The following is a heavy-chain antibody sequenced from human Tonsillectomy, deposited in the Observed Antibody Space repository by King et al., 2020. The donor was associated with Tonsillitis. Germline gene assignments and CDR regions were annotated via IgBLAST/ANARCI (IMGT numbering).Heavy chain of an antibody. J-gene: IGHJ5*02. V-gene: IGHV3-9*01. CDR3: AKDMYRQPVAGEA. Sequence: VQLVESGGGLVQPGRSLRLTYAASGFTFDDYAMNWVRQAPGKGLEWVSGISWNGDDVGYADSVKGRFTISRDNAKNALYLHMNSLRTEDTALYYCAKDMYRQPVAGEAWGQGTLVTVSS. CDR2: ISWNGDDV. D-gene: IGHD6-19*01. CDR1: GFTFDDYA.